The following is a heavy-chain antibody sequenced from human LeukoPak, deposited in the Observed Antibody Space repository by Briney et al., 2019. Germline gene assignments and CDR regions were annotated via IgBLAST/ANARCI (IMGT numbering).Heavy chain of an antibody. D-gene: IGHD2-2*01. CDR1: GYTFTSYG. V-gene: IGHV1-18*01. CDR2: ISAYNGNT. Sequence: GASVKVSCKASGYTFTSYGISWVRQAPGQGLEWMGWISAYNGNTNYAQKLQGRVTMTTDTSTSTAYMELRGLRSDDTAVYYCARDFQKPYCSSTSCYSAELDYWGQGTLVTVSS. CDR3: ARDFQKPYCSSTSCYSAELDY. J-gene: IGHJ4*02.